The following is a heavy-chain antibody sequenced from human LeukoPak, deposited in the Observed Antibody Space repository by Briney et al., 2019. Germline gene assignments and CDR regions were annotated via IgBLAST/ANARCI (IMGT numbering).Heavy chain of an antibody. CDR2: INPNSGGT. D-gene: IGHD6-19*01. CDR3: AREGAAARGWSLFYFDY. J-gene: IGHJ4*02. Sequence: ASVKVSCKASGYXFASFGINWVRQAPGQGLEWMGWINPNSGGTNYAQKFQGSVTMTRDTSISTAYMELSRLRSDDTAVYYCAREGAAARGWSLFYFDYWGQGTLVAVSS. V-gene: IGHV1-2*02. CDR1: GYXFASFG.